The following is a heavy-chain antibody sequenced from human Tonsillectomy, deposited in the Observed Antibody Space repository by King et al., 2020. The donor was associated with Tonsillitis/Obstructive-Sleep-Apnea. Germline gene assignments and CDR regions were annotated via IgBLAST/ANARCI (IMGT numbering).Heavy chain of an antibody. CDR3: VGDPGSSWYGHYYYYGMDV. V-gene: IGHV3-33*01. CDR1: GFTFSTYA. J-gene: IGHJ6*02. D-gene: IGHD6-13*01. CDR2: IWDNGSNE. Sequence: VQLVESGGGVVQPGRSLRLSCAASGFTFSTYAMHWVRQAPGKGLEWVAVIWDNGSNEYYADSVKGRFTISRDNSKNTLHLQMNSLRAEDTAAYYCVGDPGSSWYGHYYYYGMDVWGQGTTVTVSS.